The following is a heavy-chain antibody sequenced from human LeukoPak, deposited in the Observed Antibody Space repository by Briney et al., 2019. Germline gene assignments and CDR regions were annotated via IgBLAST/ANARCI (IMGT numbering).Heavy chain of an antibody. CDR3: ARGRHYYDSSGYGYGMDV. CDR2: ISAYNGNT. Sequence: GASVKVSCKASGYTFTSYGISWVRQAPGQGLEWMGWISAYNGNTNYAQKLQGRVTMTTDTSTSTAYMELRSLRSEDTAVYYCARGRHYYDSSGYGYGMDVWGQGTTVTVSS. V-gene: IGHV1-18*01. J-gene: IGHJ6*02. CDR1: GYTFTSYG. D-gene: IGHD3-22*01.